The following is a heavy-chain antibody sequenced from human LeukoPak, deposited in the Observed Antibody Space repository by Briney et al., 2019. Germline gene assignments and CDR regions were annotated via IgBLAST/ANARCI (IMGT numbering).Heavy chain of an antibody. J-gene: IGHJ3*02. D-gene: IGHD3-9*01. V-gene: IGHV3-30*18. CDR1: GFTFSSYG. CDR2: ISYDGSNK. Sequence: GGSLRLSCAASGFTFSSYGMHWVRQAPGKGLEWVAVISYDGSNKNYVDSVKGRFTISRDNSKNTLYLQMNSLRAEDTAVYYCAKDTGILTAGAFDIWGQGTMVTVSS. CDR3: AKDTGILTAGAFDI.